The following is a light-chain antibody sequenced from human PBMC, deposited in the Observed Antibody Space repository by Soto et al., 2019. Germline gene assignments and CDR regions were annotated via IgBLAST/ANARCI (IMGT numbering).Light chain of an antibody. J-gene: IGKJ5*01. Sequence: EIVLTQSPDTLSLSPGESATLSCRASQSVSSSYLAWYQQKPGRAPRLLIYGASSRATGIPDRFSGSGSGTDFTLTISRLEPEDFAVFYCQQYDDSITFGQGTRLEI. CDR2: GAS. CDR1: QSVSSSY. V-gene: IGKV3-20*01. CDR3: QQYDDSIT.